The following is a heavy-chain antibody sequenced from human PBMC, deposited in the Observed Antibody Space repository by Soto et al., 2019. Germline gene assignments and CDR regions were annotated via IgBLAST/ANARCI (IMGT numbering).Heavy chain of an antibody. V-gene: IGHV1-8*01. D-gene: IGHD6-6*01. CDR2: MNPNSGNT. Sequence: ASVKVSCKASGYTFTSYDINWVRQATGQGLEWMGWMNPNSGNTGYAQKFQGRVTMTRNTSISTAYMELSSLRSEDTAVYYCARAPIAARRPSFRSYWYFDLWGRGTLVTVSS. CDR3: ARAPIAARRPSFRSYWYFDL. CDR1: GYTFTSYD. J-gene: IGHJ2*01.